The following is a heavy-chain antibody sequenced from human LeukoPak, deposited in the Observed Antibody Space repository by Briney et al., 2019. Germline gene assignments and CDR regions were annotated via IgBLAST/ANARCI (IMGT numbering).Heavy chain of an antibody. CDR2: INPNSGGT. J-gene: IGHJ4*02. D-gene: IGHD6-13*01. CDR1: GYTFTSYY. CDR3: ARAQYSSSWYDY. Sequence: ASVKVSCKASGYTFTSYYMHWVRQAPGQGLEWMGWINPNSGGTNYAQKLQGRVTMTTDTSTSTAYMELRSLRSDDPAVYYCARAQYSSSWYDYWGQGTLVTVSS. V-gene: IGHV1-2*02.